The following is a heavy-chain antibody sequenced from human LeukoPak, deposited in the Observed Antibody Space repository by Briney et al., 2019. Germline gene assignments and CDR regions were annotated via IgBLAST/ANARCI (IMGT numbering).Heavy chain of an antibody. D-gene: IGHD3-10*01. CDR2: ISYDGSNK. CDR3: ARDRTMVHFDY. Sequence: GGSLRLSCAASGFTFSSYAMHWVRQAPGKGLEWVAVISYDGSNKYYADSVKGRFTISRDNSKNTLYLQMNSLRAEDTAVYYCARDRTMVHFDYWGHGTLVTVSS. V-gene: IGHV3-30*04. J-gene: IGHJ4*01. CDR1: GFTFSSYA.